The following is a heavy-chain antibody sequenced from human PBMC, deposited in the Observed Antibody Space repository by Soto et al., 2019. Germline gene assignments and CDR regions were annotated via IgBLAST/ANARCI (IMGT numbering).Heavy chain of an antibody. CDR1: GFTFSSYW. V-gene: IGHV3-74*01. D-gene: IGHD6-19*01. CDR3: ARGGRAGTLYYYYYYMDV. CDR2: INSDGSST. J-gene: IGHJ6*03. Sequence: GGSLRLSCAASGFTFSSYWMHWVRQAPGKGLVWVSRINSDGSSTSYADSVKGRFTISRDSAKNTLYLQMNSLTAADTAVYYCARGGRAGTLYYYYYYMDVWGKGATVTVS.